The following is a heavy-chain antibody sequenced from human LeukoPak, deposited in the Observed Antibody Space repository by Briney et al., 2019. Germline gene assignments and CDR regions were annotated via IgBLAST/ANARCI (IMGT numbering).Heavy chain of an antibody. CDR3: ARVKVVPAAMYDY. Sequence: SETLSLTCTVSGGSISSYYWSWIRQPPGKGLEWMGYIYYSGSTNYNPSLKSRVTISVDTSKNQFSLKLSSVTAADTAVYYCARVKVVPAAMYDYWGQGTLVTVSS. V-gene: IGHV4-59*01. D-gene: IGHD2-2*01. J-gene: IGHJ4*02. CDR2: IYYSGST. CDR1: GGSISSYY.